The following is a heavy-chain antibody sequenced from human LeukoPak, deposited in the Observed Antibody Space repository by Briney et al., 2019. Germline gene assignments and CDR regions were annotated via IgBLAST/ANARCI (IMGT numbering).Heavy chain of an antibody. Sequence: ASVKVSCKASGYTFTSYGISWVRQAPGQGLEWMGWISAYNGNTNYAQKLQGRVTMTTDTSTSTAYMELRSLRSDDMAVYYCARDTPPGYYGSGRKWFDPWGQGTLVTVSS. CDR3: ARDTPPGYYGSGRKWFDP. V-gene: IGHV1-18*03. D-gene: IGHD3-10*01. CDR2: ISAYNGNT. J-gene: IGHJ5*02. CDR1: GYTFTSYG.